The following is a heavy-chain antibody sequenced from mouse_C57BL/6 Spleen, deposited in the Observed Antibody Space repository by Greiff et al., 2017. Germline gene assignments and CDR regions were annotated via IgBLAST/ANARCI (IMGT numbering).Heavy chain of an antibody. V-gene: IGHV1-72*01. CDR2: IDPNSGGT. CDR3: ARRFITTVVATNAMDY. CDR1: GYTFTSYW. Sequence: VQLQQPGAELVKPGASVKLSCKASGYTFTSYWMHWVKQRPGRGLEWIGRIDPNSGGTKYNEKFKSKATLTVDKPSSTAYMQLSSLTSEDSAVYYCARRFITTVVATNAMDYWGQGTSVTVSS. D-gene: IGHD1-1*01. J-gene: IGHJ4*01.